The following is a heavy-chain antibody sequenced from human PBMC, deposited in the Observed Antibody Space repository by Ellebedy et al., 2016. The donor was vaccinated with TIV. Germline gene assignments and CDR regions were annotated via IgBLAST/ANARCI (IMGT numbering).Heavy chain of an antibody. Sequence: GESLKISCKGFQYSFSNYWLAWVRQMPGKGLEWMGIIHPSDSDTIYSPSFQGQVTFSVDKSISTAYLHWIGLRASDTAIYYCARHAFGNYYYGMDVWGQGTTVTVSS. CDR2: IHPSDSDT. D-gene: IGHD3-3*02. V-gene: IGHV5-51*01. J-gene: IGHJ6*02. CDR3: ARHAFGNYYYGMDV. CDR1: QYSFSNYW.